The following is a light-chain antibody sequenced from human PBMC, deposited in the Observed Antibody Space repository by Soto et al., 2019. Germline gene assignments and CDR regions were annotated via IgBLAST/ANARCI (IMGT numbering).Light chain of an antibody. CDR2: GAS. Sequence: IRMTQSPSSLSASVGDGVTITCQTSQSINTYLNWYQQKTGKAPKLLIYGASSLQSGVPLRFSGSGSGTDFTLTISSLEPEDFATYYCQESYSPLWGTCGQGTKVDIK. V-gene: IGKV1-39*01. J-gene: IGKJ1*01. CDR1: QSINTY. CDR3: QESYSPLWGT.